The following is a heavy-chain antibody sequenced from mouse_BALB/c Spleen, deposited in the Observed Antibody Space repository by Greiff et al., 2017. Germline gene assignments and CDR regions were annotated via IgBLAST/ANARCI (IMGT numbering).Heavy chain of an antibody. CDR2: IWAGGST. CDR1: GFSLTSYG. Sequence: VKLQESGPGLVAPSQSLSITCTVSGFSLTSYGVHWVRQPPGKGLEWLGVIWAGGSTNYNSALMSRLSISKDNSKSQVFLKMNSLQTDDTAMYYCARDRRGGFDYWGQGTTLTVSS. V-gene: IGHV2-9*02. CDR3: ARDRRGGFDY. J-gene: IGHJ2*01.